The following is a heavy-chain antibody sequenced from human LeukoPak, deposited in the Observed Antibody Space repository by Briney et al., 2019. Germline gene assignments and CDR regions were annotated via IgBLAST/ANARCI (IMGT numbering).Heavy chain of an antibody. V-gene: IGHV3-23*01. D-gene: IGHD3-16*01. CDR3: AKELPDYGDNIRGS. Sequence: PGGSLRLSCAASGFTFSRFAMSWVRQAPGKGLEWVSTISGSGGTTNYADSVKGRFTFSRDNSKNTLYLQMNSLRAEDTAVYYCAKELPDYGDNIRGSWAQGTLVTVS. J-gene: IGHJ5*02. CDR2: ISGSGGTT. CDR1: GFTFSRFA.